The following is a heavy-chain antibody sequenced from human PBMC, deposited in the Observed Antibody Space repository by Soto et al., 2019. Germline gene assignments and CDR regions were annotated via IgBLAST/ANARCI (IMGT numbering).Heavy chain of an antibody. J-gene: IGHJ3*02. CDR2: ISSSSSYI. Sequence: VQLVESGGGLVKPGGSLRLSCAASGFTFSSYSMNWVRQAPGKGLEWVSSISSSSSYIYYADSVKGRFTISRDNAKTSPYPQMISPRPDDPAAYYCVRIQLGYDAFDIWGQGTMVTVSS. V-gene: IGHV3-21*01. CDR3: VRIQLGYDAFDI. CDR1: GFTFSSYS. D-gene: IGHD6-6*01.